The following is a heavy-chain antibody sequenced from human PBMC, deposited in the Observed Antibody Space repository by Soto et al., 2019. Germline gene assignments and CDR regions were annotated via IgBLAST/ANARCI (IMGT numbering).Heavy chain of an antibody. J-gene: IGHJ6*02. Sequence: QVQLVESGGGEVQPGRSLTISCAASGFTFSTYGMHWVRQTPGKGLEWVAVISYYGTNKFYSDSVKGRFTISRDNFKNPLTLQMNSLRADDTAVYSCAKDLQSYGDYDYYCYGMDVWGLGTRVTVSS. CDR2: ISYYGTNK. V-gene: IGHV3-30*18. D-gene: IGHD4-17*01. CDR1: GFTFSTYG. CDR3: AKDLQSYGDYDYYCYGMDV.